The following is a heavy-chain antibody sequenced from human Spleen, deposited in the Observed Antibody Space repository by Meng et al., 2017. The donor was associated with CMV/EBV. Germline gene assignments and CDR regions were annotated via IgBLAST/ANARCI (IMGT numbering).Heavy chain of an antibody. V-gene: IGHV3-33*03. Sequence: GESLKISCAASGFTFSSYNMNWVRQAPGKGLEWVAVIWYDGSKKYYSDSVKGRFTVSRDNSKDTLFLQMDSLTAEDTAIYYCAKNGRIVVGSKTYYYGVDVWGQGTSVTVSS. CDR2: IWYDGSKK. CDR1: GFTFSSYN. CDR3: AKNGRIVVGSKTYYYGVDV. J-gene: IGHJ6*02. D-gene: IGHD2-2*01.